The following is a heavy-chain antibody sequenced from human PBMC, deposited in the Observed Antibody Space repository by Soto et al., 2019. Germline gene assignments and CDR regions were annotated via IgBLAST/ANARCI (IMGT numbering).Heavy chain of an antibody. V-gene: IGHV4-34*01. Sequence: SETLSLTCAVYGGSFSGYYWSWIRQPPGKGLEWIGEINHSGSTNYNPSLKSRVTISVDTSKNQFSLKLSSVTAADTAVYYCASSVSAQKGYYYGSGSYSNYYYYGMDVWGQGTTVTVSS. D-gene: IGHD3-10*01. CDR3: ASSVSAQKGYYYGSGSYSNYYYYGMDV. CDR2: INHSGST. J-gene: IGHJ6*02. CDR1: GGSFSGYY.